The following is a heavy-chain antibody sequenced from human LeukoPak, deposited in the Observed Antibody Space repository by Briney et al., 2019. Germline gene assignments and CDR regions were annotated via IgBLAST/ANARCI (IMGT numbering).Heavy chain of an antibody. CDR1: GGSFSGYY. J-gene: IGHJ4*02. CDR2: INHSGST. CDR3: AKGGGGVAAAGIDY. V-gene: IGHV4-34*01. Sequence: PSETLSLTCAVYGGSFSGYYWSWIRQPPGKGLEWIGKINHSGSTNYNPSLKSRVTISVDTSKNQFSLKPSSVTAADTAVYYCAKGGGGVAAAGIDYWGQGTLVTVSS. D-gene: IGHD6-13*01.